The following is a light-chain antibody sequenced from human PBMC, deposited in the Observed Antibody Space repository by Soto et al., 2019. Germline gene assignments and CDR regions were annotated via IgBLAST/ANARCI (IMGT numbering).Light chain of an antibody. Sequence: QSVLTQPRSVSGSPGQSVTISCTGTSSDFGGYNYVSWYQHHPGKAPKLMIYDVSERPSGVPDRFSGSKSGNTASLTISGLQAEDEAAYYCCSYAGTFYVFGTGTQLTVL. V-gene: IGLV2-11*01. CDR1: SSDFGGYNY. J-gene: IGLJ1*01. CDR2: DVS. CDR3: CSYAGTFYV.